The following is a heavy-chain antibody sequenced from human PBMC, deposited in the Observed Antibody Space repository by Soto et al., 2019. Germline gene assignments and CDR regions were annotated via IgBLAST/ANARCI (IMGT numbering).Heavy chain of an antibody. V-gene: IGHV3-48*03. D-gene: IGHD2-2*01. CDR2: ISTSGSTV. Sequence: GGSLRLSCAASRFTFSTYEMNWVRQAPGKGLEWVSYISTSGSTVYYADSVKGRFTISRDNTRNSLYLQMNSLRDEDTALYYCVRYCSTTLCNGVATRTFDYWGQGTLVTVS. CDR1: RFTFSTYE. J-gene: IGHJ4*02. CDR3: VRYCSTTLCNGVATRTFDY.